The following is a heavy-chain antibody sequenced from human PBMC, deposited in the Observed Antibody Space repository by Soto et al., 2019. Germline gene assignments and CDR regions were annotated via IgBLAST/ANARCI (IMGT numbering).Heavy chain of an antibody. CDR1: GWSFSGYY. D-gene: IGHD3-10*01. V-gene: IGHV4-34*01. CDR3: ARVFLYGFTDY. CDR2: INHSGST. Sequence: PSETLSLTCAFYGWSFSGYYWSLIRQPPGKGLEWIGEINHSGSTNYNPSLKSRVTISVDTSKNQFSLKLSSVTAADTAVYYCARVFLYGFTDYWGQGTLVTVSS. J-gene: IGHJ4*02.